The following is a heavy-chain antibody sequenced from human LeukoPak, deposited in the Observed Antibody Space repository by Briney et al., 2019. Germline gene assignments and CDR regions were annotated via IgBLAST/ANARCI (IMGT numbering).Heavy chain of an antibody. V-gene: IGHV1-69*05. CDR2: IIPIFGTA. Sequence: ASVKVSCKASGGTFSSYAISWVRQAPGQGLEWMGGIIPIFGTANYAQKFQGRVTMTRDTSISTAYMELSRLRSDDTAVYYCARVVYSNYYFDYWGQGTLVTVSS. D-gene: IGHD2-8*01. CDR3: ARVVYSNYYFDY. J-gene: IGHJ4*02. CDR1: GGTFSSYA.